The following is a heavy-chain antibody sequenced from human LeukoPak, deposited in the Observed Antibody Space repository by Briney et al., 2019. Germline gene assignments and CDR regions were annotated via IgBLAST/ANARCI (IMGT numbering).Heavy chain of an antibody. J-gene: IGHJ4*02. CDR2: INTDASST. D-gene: IGHD5-24*01. CDR3: AKGWDGYNSYYFDY. CDR1: GFSFRNYW. Sequence: GGSLRLSCAASGFSFRNYWMHWVRQAPGKGLVWVSRINTDASSTNYADSVKGRSTISRDNAKNSLYLQMNSPRAEDTAVYYCAKGWDGYNSYYFDYWGQGTLVTVSS. V-gene: IGHV3-74*01.